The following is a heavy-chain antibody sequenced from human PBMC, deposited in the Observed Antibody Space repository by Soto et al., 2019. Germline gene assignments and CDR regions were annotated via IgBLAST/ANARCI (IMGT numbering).Heavy chain of an antibody. CDR1: GFTFSSYS. J-gene: IGHJ6*02. Sequence: GGSMKLSSAACGFTFSSYSMHWVGQAPGKGLEWVAVISYDGSNKYYADSVKGRFTISRDNSKNTLYLQMNSLRAEDTAVYYCAREYSSSATHHRFYYYYYYGMDVWGQGTTVTVSS. V-gene: IGHV3-30-3*01. CDR2: ISYDGSNK. D-gene: IGHD6-6*01. CDR3: AREYSSSATHHRFYYYYYYGMDV.